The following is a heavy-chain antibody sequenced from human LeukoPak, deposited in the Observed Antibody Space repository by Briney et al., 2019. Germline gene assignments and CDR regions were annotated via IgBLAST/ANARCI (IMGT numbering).Heavy chain of an antibody. CDR1: GFTFSGSA. Sequence: PGGSLRLSCAASGFTFSGSAMHWVRQASGKGLEWVGRIRSKANSYATAYAASVKGRFTISRDDSKNTAYLQMNSLKTDDTAVYYCLLSNLHYYYYYMDVWGKGTTVTVSS. CDR2: IRSKANSYAT. V-gene: IGHV3-73*01. J-gene: IGHJ6*03. CDR3: LLSNLHYYYYYMDV.